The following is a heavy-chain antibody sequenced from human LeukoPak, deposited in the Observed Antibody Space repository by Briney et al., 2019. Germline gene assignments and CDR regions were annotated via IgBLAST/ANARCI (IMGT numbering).Heavy chain of an antibody. CDR2: INHRGST. J-gene: IGHJ4*02. V-gene: IGHV4-34*01. D-gene: IGHD7-27*01. CDR3: ARDGTLGLDY. Sequence: PSETLSLTCAVYGGSFSGYYWSWIRQPPGKGLEWIGEINHRGSTNYNPSLKSRVTISVDKSKNQFSLKLSSVTAADTAVYYCARDGTLGLDYWGQGTLVTVSS. CDR1: GGSFSGYY.